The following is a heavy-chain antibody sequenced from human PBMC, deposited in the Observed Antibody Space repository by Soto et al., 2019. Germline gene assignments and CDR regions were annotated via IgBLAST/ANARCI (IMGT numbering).Heavy chain of an antibody. J-gene: IGHJ6*02. V-gene: IGHV1-69*13. Sequence: ASVKVSCKASGGTFSSYAIGWVRHAPGQGLEWMGGIIPIFGTANYAQKFQGRVTITADESTSTAYMELSSLRSEDTAVYYCARDVLLWFGELARAIYMDVWGQGTTVTVSS. D-gene: IGHD3-10*01. CDR3: ARDVLLWFGELARAIYMDV. CDR1: GGTFSSYA. CDR2: IIPIFGTA.